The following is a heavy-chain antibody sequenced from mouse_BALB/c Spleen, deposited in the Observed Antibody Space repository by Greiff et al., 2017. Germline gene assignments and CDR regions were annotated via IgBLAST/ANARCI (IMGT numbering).Heavy chain of an antibody. D-gene: IGHD2-4*01. J-gene: IGHJ2*01. Sequence: VKVVESGPGLVAPSQSLSITCTVSGFSLTSYGVHWVRQPPGKGLEWLGVIWAGGSTNYNSALMSRLSISKDNSKSQVFLKMNSLQTDDTAMYYCARDRGLRPYFDYWGQGTTLTVSS. CDR3: ARDRGLRPYFDY. CDR1: GFSLTSYG. V-gene: IGHV2-9*02. CDR2: IWAGGST.